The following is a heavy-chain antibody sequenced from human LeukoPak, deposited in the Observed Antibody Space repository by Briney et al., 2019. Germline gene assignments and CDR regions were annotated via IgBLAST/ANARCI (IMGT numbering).Heavy chain of an antibody. J-gene: IGHJ5*02. V-gene: IGHV3-21*04. Sequence: GGSLRLSCAASGLTFSSDTMNWARQAPGKGLEWVSLIDSSGSYKYYADSVKGRFTISRDNAKNSLYLQMNSLRAEDTAIYYCATEFGGVVGNWFDPWGQGTLVTVSS. CDR1: GLTFSSDT. CDR2: IDSSGSYK. CDR3: ATEFGGVVGNWFDP. D-gene: IGHD3-16*02.